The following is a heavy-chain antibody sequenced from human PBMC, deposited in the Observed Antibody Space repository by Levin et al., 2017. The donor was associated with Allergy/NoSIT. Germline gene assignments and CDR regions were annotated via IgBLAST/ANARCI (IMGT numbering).Heavy chain of an antibody. CDR1: GGSISSSSFY. Sequence: PSETLSLTCTVSGGSISSSSFYWGWVRQPPGKGLEWIGSIYYSGSTYYNPSLKSRVTISVDTSKIQFSLKLSSVTAADTAVYYCARLYWRSPKYYFDYWGQGTLVTVSS. D-gene: IGHD1-1*01. CDR3: ARLYWRSPKYYFDY. V-gene: IGHV4-39*01. J-gene: IGHJ4*02. CDR2: IYYSGST.